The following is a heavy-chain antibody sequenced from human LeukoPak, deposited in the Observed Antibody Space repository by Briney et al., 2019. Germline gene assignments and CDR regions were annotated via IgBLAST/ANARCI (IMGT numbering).Heavy chain of an antibody. CDR3: ARVPPCSSTSCYDRYNWFDP. V-gene: IGHV4-31*03. Sequence: SETLSLTCTVSGGSVSRGGYYWSWIRQHPGKGLEWIGYINYRGSTYYNPSLKRRVTISIDTSENQFSLKLSSVTAADTAVYYCARVPPCSSTSCYDRYNWFDPWGQGILVTVSS. D-gene: IGHD2-2*01. CDR1: GGSVSRGGYY. CDR2: INYRGST. J-gene: IGHJ5*02.